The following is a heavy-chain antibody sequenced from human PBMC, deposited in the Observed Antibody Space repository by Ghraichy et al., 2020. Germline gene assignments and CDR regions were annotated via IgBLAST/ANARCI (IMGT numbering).Heavy chain of an antibody. D-gene: IGHD4-17*01. CDR1: GFTFGDYG. V-gene: IGHV3-49*03. CDR2: IRSKAYGKTT. CDR3: TRDMDDYGDYVQY. J-gene: IGHJ4*02. Sequence: GGSLRLSCRGSGFTFGDYGLSWFRQAPGKGLEWVGFIRSKAYGKTTEYAASVEGRFTISRDDSKSIAYLQLNRLKTEDTAVYYCTRDMDDYGDYVQYWGQGTLVTVSS.